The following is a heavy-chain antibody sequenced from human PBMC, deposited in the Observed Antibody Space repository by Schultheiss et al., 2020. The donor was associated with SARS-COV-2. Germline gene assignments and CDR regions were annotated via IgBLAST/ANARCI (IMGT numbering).Heavy chain of an antibody. CDR1: GFTFSSYG. CDR3: TRQRTTGTTNYYYYYMDV. D-gene: IGHD1-1*01. CDR2: IRSKANSYAT. J-gene: IGHJ6*03. Sequence: GGSLRLSCAASGFTFSSYGMHWVRQASGKGLEWVGRIRSKANSYATAYAASVKGRFTISRDDSKNTAYLQMNSLKTEDTAVYYCTRQRTTGTTNYYYYYMDVWGKGTTVTVSS. V-gene: IGHV3-73*01.